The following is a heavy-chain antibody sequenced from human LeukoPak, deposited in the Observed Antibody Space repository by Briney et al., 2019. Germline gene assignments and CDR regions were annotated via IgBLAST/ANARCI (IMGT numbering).Heavy chain of an antibody. J-gene: IGHJ4*02. CDR1: GFTFSSYA. D-gene: IGHD1-26*01. CDR2: ISYDGSNK. V-gene: IGHV3-30-3*01. CDR3: ARAAVIVGASYFDY. Sequence: GRSLRLSCAASGFTFSSYAMHWVRQAPGKGLEWVAVISYDGSNKYYADSVKGRFTISRDNSKNTLYLQMNSLRAEDTAVYYCARAAVIVGASYFDYWGQGTLVTVPS.